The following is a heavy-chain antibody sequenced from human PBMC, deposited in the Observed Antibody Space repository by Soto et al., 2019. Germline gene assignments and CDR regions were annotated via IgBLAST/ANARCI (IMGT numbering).Heavy chain of an antibody. D-gene: IGHD5-12*01. CDR2: IYPGSSDT. V-gene: IGHV5-51*01. J-gene: IGHJ5*01. CDR3: SRLYPWLAQPGWFDS. CDR1: GYSFTSDW. Sequence: EVQLVQSGAEVKKAGESLKISCKGSGYSFTSDWIGWVRQMPGQGLEWMAIIYPGSSDTKYSPSFQGQVTISADRSISTAYLQRSSLKASGTATYYCSRLYPWLAQPGWFDSWGQGTLVTVSS.